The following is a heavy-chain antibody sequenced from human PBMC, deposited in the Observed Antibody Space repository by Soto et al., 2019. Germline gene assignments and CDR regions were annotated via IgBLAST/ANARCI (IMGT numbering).Heavy chain of an antibody. CDR2: IYYDGSNK. J-gene: IGHJ4*02. CDR1: GFTFSSYG. Sequence: QVQLVESGGGVVQPGRSLRLSCAASGFTFSSYGLHWVRQSPGKGLEWVAVIYYDGSNKYYAESVKGRFTISRDNSKNTLYMQMNSLRAEDTAVYYQARSPYSVSYLAYFDYWGQGTLVTVSS. D-gene: IGHD1-26*01. V-gene: IGHV3-30*03. CDR3: ARSPYSVSYLAYFDY.